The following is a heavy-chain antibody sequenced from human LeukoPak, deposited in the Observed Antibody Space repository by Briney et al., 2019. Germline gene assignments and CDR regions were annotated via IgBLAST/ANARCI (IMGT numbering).Heavy chain of an antibody. J-gene: IGHJ3*02. V-gene: IGHV3-73*01. CDR3: MTAAADAFDI. Sequence: GRSLRLSCAASGFTFSGSAMHWVRQASGKGLEWGGRIRSKANSYATAYAASVKGGFTISRDDSKNTAYLQMNSLKTEDTAVYYCMTAAADAFDIWGQGTMVTVSS. CDR1: GFTFSGSA. CDR2: IRSKANSYAT. D-gene: IGHD6-13*01.